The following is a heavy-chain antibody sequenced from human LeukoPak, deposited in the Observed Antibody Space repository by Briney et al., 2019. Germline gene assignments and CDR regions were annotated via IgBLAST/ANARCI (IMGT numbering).Heavy chain of an antibody. D-gene: IGHD1-1*01. CDR3: AKMGGTTPPQ. J-gene: IGHJ4*02. CDR2: IIPTVGAT. CDR1: GDIFNHYA. V-gene: IGHV1-69*06. Sequence: SVKVSCKASGDIFNHYAINWVRQAPGQGLEYMGGIIPTVGATKFAQKFQGTVTITADKSSNTVYMELSSLRPEDTAVYYCAKMGGTTPPQWGQGTLVTVSS.